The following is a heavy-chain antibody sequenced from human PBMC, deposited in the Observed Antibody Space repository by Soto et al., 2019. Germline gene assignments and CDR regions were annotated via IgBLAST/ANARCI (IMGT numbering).Heavy chain of an antibody. D-gene: IGHD5-12*01. CDR3: TRGFQKWLQFRLGIDY. Sequence: EVQLLESGGGLVQPGGSLRLSCSASGFTFDTHDMNWVRQAPGKGLEWVSAMSASGRNTYYADSVKGRFTISRENSKNTLYLQMNSLRAEDTATYYCTRGFQKWLQFRLGIDYWGPGTLVTVSS. J-gene: IGHJ4*02. CDR1: GFTFDTHD. CDR2: MSASGRNT. V-gene: IGHV3-23*01.